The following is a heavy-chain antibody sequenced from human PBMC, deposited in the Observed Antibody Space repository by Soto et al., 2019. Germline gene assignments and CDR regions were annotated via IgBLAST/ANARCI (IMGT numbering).Heavy chain of an antibody. Sequence: SGPTLVNPTKALTLTCSFSGCSLSTIGICGSCMGQPPGRDPEWLARIDWDDDKYYRTSLRTRLTISKDTSRNQVVLTMTNMDPVDTATYYCARTTTSDSYYYIDVWGKGITVTGSS. CDR3: ARTTTSDSYYYIDV. V-gene: IGHV2-70*11. J-gene: IGHJ6*03. CDR1: GCSLSTIGIC. D-gene: IGHD4-17*01. CDR2: IDWDDDK.